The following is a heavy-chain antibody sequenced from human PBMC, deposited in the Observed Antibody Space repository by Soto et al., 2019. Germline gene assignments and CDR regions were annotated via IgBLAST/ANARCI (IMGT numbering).Heavy chain of an antibody. V-gene: IGHV3-23*01. J-gene: IGHJ4*02. CDR3: AKDLSYCSGGSCYSRSHFDY. CDR1: GFTFSSYA. CDR2: ISGSGGST. Sequence: GGSLRLSCAASGFTFSSYAMSWVRQAPGKGLEWVSAISGSGGSTYYADSVKGRFTISRDNSKNTLYLQMNSLRAEDTAVYYCAKDLSYCSGGSCYSRSHFDYWGQGTLVTVYS. D-gene: IGHD2-15*01.